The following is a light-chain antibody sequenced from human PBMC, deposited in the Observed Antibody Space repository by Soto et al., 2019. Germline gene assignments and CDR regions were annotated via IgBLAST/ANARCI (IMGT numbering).Light chain of an antibody. CDR1: QSVKNY. Sequence: EIVLTQSPSTLSLSPGERVTLSCRASQSVKNYLAWFQQKRGQAPRLLIYDTSNRAAGIPDRFSGSGSGTDFSITISSLEPADFAVYYCHQRYNWPPLTFGGGTKVEIK. CDR3: HQRYNWPPLT. J-gene: IGKJ4*01. V-gene: IGKV3-11*01. CDR2: DTS.